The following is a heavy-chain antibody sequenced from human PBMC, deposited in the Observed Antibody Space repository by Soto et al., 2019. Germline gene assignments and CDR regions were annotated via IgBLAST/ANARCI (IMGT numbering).Heavy chain of an antibody. J-gene: IGHJ4*02. CDR3: AKDRDGSASYFDY. Sequence: SLRLCCAASGFTFSSYAMSWVRQAPGKGVEWVSAISGSGGSTYYADSVKGRFTISRDNSKNMLYLQMNSLRAEDTAVYYCAKDRDGSASYFDYWGQGTLVSVSS. V-gene: IGHV3-23*01. CDR2: ISGSGGST. D-gene: IGHD3-10*01. CDR1: GFTFSSYA.